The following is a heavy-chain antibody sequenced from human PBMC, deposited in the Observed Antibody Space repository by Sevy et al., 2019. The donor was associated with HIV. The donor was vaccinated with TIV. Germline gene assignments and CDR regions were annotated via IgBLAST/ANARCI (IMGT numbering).Heavy chain of an antibody. J-gene: IGHJ4*02. D-gene: IGHD1-26*01. CDR3: AGENAWGRGYS. Sequence: SETLSLTCTVSGGSITSLYWNWIRQPPGKGLEWIANIYYYGHINYNPSFKSRVTLSLDTPKNQFSLRLSSVTAADTAMYYCAGENAWGRGYSWGQGTLVTVSS. CDR2: IYYYGHI. CDR1: GGSITSLY. V-gene: IGHV4-59*11.